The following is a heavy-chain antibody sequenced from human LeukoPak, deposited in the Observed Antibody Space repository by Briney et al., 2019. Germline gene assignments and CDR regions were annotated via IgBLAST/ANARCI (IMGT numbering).Heavy chain of an antibody. V-gene: IGHV1-18*01. CDR1: GYTFTSYG. D-gene: IGHD2-15*01. Sequence: ASVKVSCKASGYTFTSYGISWVRQAPGQGLEWMGWISAYNGNTNYAQKLQGRVTMTTDTSTSTANMELRSLRSDDTAVYYCARAPRLLHYYYYGMDVWGQGTTVTVSS. CDR3: ARAPRLLHYYYYGMDV. J-gene: IGHJ6*02. CDR2: ISAYNGNT.